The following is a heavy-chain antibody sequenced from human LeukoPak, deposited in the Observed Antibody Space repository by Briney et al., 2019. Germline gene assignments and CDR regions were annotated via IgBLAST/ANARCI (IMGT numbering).Heavy chain of an antibody. V-gene: IGHV1-8*03. CDR1: GYTFTSYD. D-gene: IGHD5-18*01. Sequence: ASVKVSCKASGYTFTSYDINWVRQATGQGPEWLGWMNPNSGNTGYAQKFQGRVTITRNTSISTAYMELSSLRSEDTAVYYCARRPQDTAMPRIAARRYWFDPWGQGTLVTVSS. CDR2: MNPNSGNT. J-gene: IGHJ5*02. CDR3: ARRPQDTAMPRIAARRYWFDP.